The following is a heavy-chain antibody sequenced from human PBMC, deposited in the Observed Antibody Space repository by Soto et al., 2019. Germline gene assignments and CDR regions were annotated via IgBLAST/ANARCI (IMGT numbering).Heavy chain of an antibody. V-gene: IGHV5-51*01. CDR3: ATHRGGSSWYYDYYGMDV. Sequence: GESLKISCKGSGYSFTSYWIGWVRQMPGKGLEWVGIIYPGDSDTRYSPSFQGQVTISADKSISTAYLQWSSLKASDTAMYYCATHRGGSSWYYDYYGMDVWGQGTTVTVSS. J-gene: IGHJ6*02. CDR2: IYPGDSDT. CDR1: GYSFTSYW. D-gene: IGHD6-13*01.